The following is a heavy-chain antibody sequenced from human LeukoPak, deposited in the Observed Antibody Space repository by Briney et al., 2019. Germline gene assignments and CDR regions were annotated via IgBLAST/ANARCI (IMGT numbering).Heavy chain of an antibody. CDR2: ISSDASIT. CDR1: GFTFSTYW. Sequence: GGSLRLSCAASGFTFSTYWMHWVRQDPGKGLVWVSRISSDASITSYANPVKGRFTISRDNAKNSLYLQMNSLRAEDTALYYCASHTGAGVAFRPFHIWGQGTMVTVSS. CDR3: ASHTGAGVAFRPFHI. V-gene: IGHV3-74*01. J-gene: IGHJ3*02. D-gene: IGHD2-8*01.